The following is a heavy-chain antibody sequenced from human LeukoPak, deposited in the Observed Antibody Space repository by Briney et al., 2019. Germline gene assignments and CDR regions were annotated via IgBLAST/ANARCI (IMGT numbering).Heavy chain of an antibody. CDR1: GFTFDDYA. V-gene: IGHV3-9*03. CDR3: AKGHNWNARGDAFDI. D-gene: IGHD1-1*01. J-gene: IGHJ3*02. CDR2: ISWNSGSI. Sequence: PGGSLRLSCAASGFTFDDYAMHWVRQAPGKGLEWVSGISWNSGSIGYADSVKGRFTISRDNAKNSLYLQMNSLRAEDMALYYCAKGHNWNARGDAFDIWGQGTMVTVSS.